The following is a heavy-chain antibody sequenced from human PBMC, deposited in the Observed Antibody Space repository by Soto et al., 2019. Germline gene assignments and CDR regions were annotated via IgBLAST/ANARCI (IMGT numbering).Heavy chain of an antibody. CDR1: GGSFSGYY. J-gene: IGHJ6*03. CDR3: ARADFWSGSYYMDV. CDR2: INHSGST. D-gene: IGHD3-3*01. Sequence: PSETLCLTCAVYGGSFSGYYWSWIRQPPGKGLEWIGEINHSGSTNYNPSLKSRVTISVDTSKNQFSLKLSSVTAADTAVYYCARADFWSGSYYMDVWGKGTTVTVSS. V-gene: IGHV4-34*01.